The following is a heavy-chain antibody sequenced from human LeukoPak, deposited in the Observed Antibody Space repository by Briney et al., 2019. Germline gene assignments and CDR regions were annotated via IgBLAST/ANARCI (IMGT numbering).Heavy chain of an antibody. CDR1: GGSISSYY. CDR2: IYYSGST. CDR3: ARSDDSSRYLNLFDP. V-gene: IGHV4-59*01. J-gene: IGHJ5*02. D-gene: IGHD3-22*01. Sequence: PSETLSLTCTVSGGSISSYYWSWIRQPPGKGLEWIGYIYYSGSTNYNPSLKSRVTISVDTSKNQFSLKLSSVTAADTAVYYCARSDDSSRYLNLFDPWGQGTLVTVSS.